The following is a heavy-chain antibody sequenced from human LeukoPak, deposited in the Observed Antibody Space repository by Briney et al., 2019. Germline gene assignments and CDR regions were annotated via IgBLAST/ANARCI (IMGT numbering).Heavy chain of an antibody. CDR3: ARDIGSDLDY. J-gene: IGHJ4*02. V-gene: IGHV3-53*04. D-gene: IGHD2-15*01. Sequence: PGGSLRLSCATSGFTFSSYWMSWVRQAPGKGLEWVSVIYSGGSTYYADSVKGRFTISRHNSKNTLYLQMNSLRAEDTAVYYCARDIGSDLDYWGQGTLVTVSS. CDR2: IYSGGST. CDR1: GFTFSSYW.